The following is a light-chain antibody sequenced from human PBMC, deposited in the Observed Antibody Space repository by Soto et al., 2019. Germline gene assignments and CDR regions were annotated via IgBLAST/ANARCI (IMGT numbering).Light chain of an antibody. CDR3: QQYNTFWT. Sequence: DIQMTQSPSSLSASVGDTVTITCRASQSISTYLTWYQQKPGKAPKLLIYDVSSLESGVPSRFSGSGSETEFTLTISSLQPDDSAIYYCQQYNTFWTFGQGTKVDIK. CDR1: QSISTY. V-gene: IGKV1-5*01. J-gene: IGKJ1*01. CDR2: DVS.